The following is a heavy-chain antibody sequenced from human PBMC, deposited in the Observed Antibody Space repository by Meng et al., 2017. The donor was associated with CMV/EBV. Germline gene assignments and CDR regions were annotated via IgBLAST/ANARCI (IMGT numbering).Heavy chain of an antibody. CDR1: GGSIMSYY. CDR3: ARGPEVDYGDYVGLDY. CDR2: IYPSGST. D-gene: IGHD4-17*01. Sequence: HVHLLHPRPGLVKPSHTLPLTCTGSGGSIMSYYWSWSRQPAGKGLDWIRRIYPSGSTHYHPSLKSRVTMSVDTSKNQFSLKLSSVTAADTAVYYCARGPEVDYGDYVGLDYWGQGTLVTVSS. J-gene: IGHJ4*02. V-gene: IGHV4-4*07.